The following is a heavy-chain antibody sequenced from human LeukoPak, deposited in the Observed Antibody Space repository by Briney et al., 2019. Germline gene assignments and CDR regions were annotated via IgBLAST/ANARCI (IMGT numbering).Heavy chain of an antibody. D-gene: IGHD6-6*01. J-gene: IGHJ4*02. CDR3: ARWGSIAVARFDY. CDR2: IYYTGST. V-gene: IGHV4-59*01. CDR1: GGSISRYY. Sequence: SETLSLTCTVSGGSISRYYWSWIRQPPGKGLEGIGYIYYTGSTNYNPSLTSRVNISVDTSKNQFSLNLTSVTAADTAVYYCARWGSIAVARFDYWGQGTLVTVSS.